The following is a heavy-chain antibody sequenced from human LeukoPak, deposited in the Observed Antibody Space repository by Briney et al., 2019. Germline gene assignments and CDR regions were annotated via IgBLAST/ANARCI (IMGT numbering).Heavy chain of an antibody. CDR2: ITGSGDTT. J-gene: IGHJ4*02. V-gene: IGHV3-23*01. CDR1: GFTFTSYA. Sequence: GGSLRLSCAASGFTFTSYAMSWVRQAPGKGLEWVSAITGSGDTTYYAASVKGRFTISRDNSKNTLYLQMNSLRAEDTAVYYCAKVSPMMYDYWGQGTLVTVSS. CDR3: AKVSPMMYDY. D-gene: IGHD3-22*01.